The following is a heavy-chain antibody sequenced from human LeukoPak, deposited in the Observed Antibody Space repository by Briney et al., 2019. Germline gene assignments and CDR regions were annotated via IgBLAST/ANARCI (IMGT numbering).Heavy chain of an antibody. D-gene: IGHD6-13*01. Sequence: LAGGSLRLSCSASGFTFSSYAMHWVRQAPGKGLEYVSAISSNGGSTYYADSVKGGFTISRDNSKNTLCLQVSSLRAEDTAVYYCVKDRGVAAAGFDYWGQGTLVTVSS. CDR1: GFTFSSYA. J-gene: IGHJ4*02. CDR3: VKDRGVAAAGFDY. CDR2: ISSNGGST. V-gene: IGHV3-64D*06.